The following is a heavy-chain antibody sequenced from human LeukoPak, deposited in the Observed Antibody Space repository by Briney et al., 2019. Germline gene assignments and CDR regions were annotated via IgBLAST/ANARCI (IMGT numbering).Heavy chain of an antibody. CDR1: GGSISSSSYY. J-gene: IGHJ6*03. D-gene: IGHD1-7*01. CDR2: IYYSGST. Sequence: PSETLSLTCTVSGGSISSSSYYWSWIRQPPGKGLEWIGYIYYSGSTNYNPSLKSRVTISVDTSKNQFSLKLSSVTAADTAVYYCARVWRITGTPMGYYYMDVWGKGTTVTVSS. V-gene: IGHV4-61*01. CDR3: ARVWRITGTPMGYYYMDV.